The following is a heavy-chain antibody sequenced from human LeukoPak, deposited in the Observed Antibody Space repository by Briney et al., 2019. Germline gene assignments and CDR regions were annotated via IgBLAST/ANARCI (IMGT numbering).Heavy chain of an antibody. Sequence: SETLSLTCTFSGGSISSYYWNWIRQPPGKGLEWIGYINYIRTTDYNPSLKSRVTISLDTSKNRFSLKLSSVTAADTAMYYCARSYSSSDHYYYYGMDVWGQGTTVTVSS. J-gene: IGHJ6*02. CDR1: GGSISSYY. CDR2: INYIRTT. CDR3: ARSYSSSDHYYYYGMDV. V-gene: IGHV4-59*08. D-gene: IGHD6-13*01.